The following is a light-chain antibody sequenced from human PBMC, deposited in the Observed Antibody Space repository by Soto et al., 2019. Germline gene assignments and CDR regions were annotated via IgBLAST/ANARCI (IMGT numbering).Light chain of an antibody. V-gene: IGKV1-9*01. Sequence: DIQLTQSPSFLSASVGDRVTITCRASQSISSYLDWYQQKPGKAPKLLIYAASTLQSGVPSRFRGSGSGAEFTLTISTLQPEDFATYYCQQLYSNPPTFGGGTKVEIK. J-gene: IGKJ4*01. CDR1: QSISSY. CDR3: QQLYSNPPT. CDR2: AAS.